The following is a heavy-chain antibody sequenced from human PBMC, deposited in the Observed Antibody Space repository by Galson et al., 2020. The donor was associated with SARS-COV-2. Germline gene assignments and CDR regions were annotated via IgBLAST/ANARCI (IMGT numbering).Heavy chain of an antibody. CDR1: GYTLTELS. CDR3: ATGPPLRGVAYNWVDP. D-gene: IGHD3-10*01. V-gene: IGHV1-24*01. CDR2: FDPEDGET. J-gene: IGHJ5*02. Sequence: ASVKVSCKVSGYTLTELSMHWVRQAPGKGLEWMGGFDPEDGETIYAQKFQGRVTMTEDTSTDTAYMELSSLRSEDTAVYYCATGPPLRGVAYNWVDPGGQGTLVTVSS.